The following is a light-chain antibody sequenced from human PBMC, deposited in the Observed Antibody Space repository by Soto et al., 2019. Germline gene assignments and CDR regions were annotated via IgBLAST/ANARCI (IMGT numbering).Light chain of an antibody. CDR3: CSYAGSPTSNCV. CDR1: SSDVGNYNL. CDR2: EDT. J-gene: IGLJ3*02. Sequence: QSALTQPASVSGSPGQSITISCTGTSSDVGNYNLVSWYQQHPGQAPKLIIYEDTKRPSGVSNRFSGSKSGNTASLTISGLQTEDEADYYCCSYAGSPTSNCVFGGGTKLTVL. V-gene: IGLV2-23*01.